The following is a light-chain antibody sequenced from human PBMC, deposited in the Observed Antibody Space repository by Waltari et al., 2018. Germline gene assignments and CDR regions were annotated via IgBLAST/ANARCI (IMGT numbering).Light chain of an antibody. V-gene: IGLV1-40*01. CDR2: ATS. Sequence: QSVLTQPPSVSGAPGQRVTISCTGSSSNIGARYDVHWYQQFPVTAPKLLLDATSNRPSGVPDRFSGSKSATSASLAITGLQDDDEADYYCQSYDSRLNAVVFGGGTKLTVL. CDR3: QSYDSRLNAVV. J-gene: IGLJ2*01. CDR1: SSNIGARYD.